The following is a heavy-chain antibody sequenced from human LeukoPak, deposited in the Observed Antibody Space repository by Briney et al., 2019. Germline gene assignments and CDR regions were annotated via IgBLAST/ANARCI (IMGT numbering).Heavy chain of an antibody. D-gene: IGHD3-22*01. Sequence: PSETLSLTCTVSGGSISTSTYYWAWIRQPPGKGLEWIGSIYYTGTTYYSPSLKSRVTILLDTSKKQFSLKLRSVTAADTAVYYCARANYDSSGYYEANYFDYWGQGTLVTVSS. CDR2: IYYTGTT. CDR1: GGSISTSTYY. CDR3: ARANYDSSGYYEANYFDY. V-gene: IGHV4-39*07. J-gene: IGHJ4*02.